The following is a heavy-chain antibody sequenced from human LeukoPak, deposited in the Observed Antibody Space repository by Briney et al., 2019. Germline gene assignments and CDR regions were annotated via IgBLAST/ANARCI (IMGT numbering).Heavy chain of an antibody. D-gene: IGHD5-18*01. Sequence: PSETLSLTCTVSGGSISSYYWSWIRQPPGKGLEWIGYIYHSGSTNYNPSLKSRVTISVDTSKNQFSLKLSSVTAADTAVYYCARQGGRGYSYGFIDHWGQGTLVTVSS. V-gene: IGHV4-59*08. CDR1: GGSISSYY. CDR3: ARQGGRGYSYGFIDH. CDR2: IYHSGST. J-gene: IGHJ4*02.